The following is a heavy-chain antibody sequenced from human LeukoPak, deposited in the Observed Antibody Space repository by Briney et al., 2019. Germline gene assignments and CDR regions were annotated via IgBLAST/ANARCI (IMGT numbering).Heavy chain of an antibody. Sequence: PSETLSLTCTVSGGSISSYYWSWLRQPPGKGLEWIGYIYYSGTTNYNPTLKSRVTISVDTSKNQFSLKLSSVTAADTAVYYCARGVYIAAAQYGYWGQGTLVTVSS. V-gene: IGHV4-59*01. CDR3: ARGVYIAAAQYGY. CDR2: IYYSGTT. D-gene: IGHD6-13*01. CDR1: GGSISSYY. J-gene: IGHJ4*02.